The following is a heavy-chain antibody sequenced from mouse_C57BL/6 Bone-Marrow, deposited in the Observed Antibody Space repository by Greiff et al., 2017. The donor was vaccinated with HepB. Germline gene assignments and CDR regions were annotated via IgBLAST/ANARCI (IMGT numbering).Heavy chain of an antibody. CDR1: GFNIKDYY. D-gene: IGHD2-2*01. J-gene: IGHJ3*01. V-gene: IGHV14-1*01. CDR3: TTFMVKTTVAY. Sequence: EVQLQQSGAELVRPGASVKLSCTASGFNIKDYYMHWVKQKPEQGLEWIGRIDPEDGDTEYAPKFQGKATMTADTSSNTAYLQLSSLTSEDTAVYYCTTFMVKTTVAYWGQGTLVTVSA. CDR2: IDPEDGDT.